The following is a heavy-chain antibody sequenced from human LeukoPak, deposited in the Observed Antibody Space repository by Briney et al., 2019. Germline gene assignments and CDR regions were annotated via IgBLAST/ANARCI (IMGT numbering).Heavy chain of an antibody. Sequence: SVKVSCKASGGTFSSYAISWVRQAPGQGLEWMGGIIPIFGTANYAQKFQGRVTITADESTSTAYMELSSLRSEDTAVYYCARDLSSPAWFDPWGRGTLVTVSS. CDR3: ARDLSSPAWFDP. V-gene: IGHV1-69*13. J-gene: IGHJ5*02. D-gene: IGHD6-6*01. CDR1: GGTFSSYA. CDR2: IIPIFGTA.